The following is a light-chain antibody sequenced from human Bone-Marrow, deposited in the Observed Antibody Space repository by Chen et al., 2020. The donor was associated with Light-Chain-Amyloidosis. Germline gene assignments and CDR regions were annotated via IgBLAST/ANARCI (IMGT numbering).Light chain of an antibody. CDR3: SSYTSSSTLV. CDR1: SCDVGGYNY. J-gene: IGLJ2*01. Sequence: QSSLTQPAPVSGSPGQSITIPCTGPSCDVGGYNYVSWYQHHPGKAPKVMIYDVSNRPSGVSNRFSGSKSGNTAYLTISGLEAEDEADYYCSSYTSSSTLVFGGGTKLTVL. CDR2: DVS. V-gene: IGLV2-14*03.